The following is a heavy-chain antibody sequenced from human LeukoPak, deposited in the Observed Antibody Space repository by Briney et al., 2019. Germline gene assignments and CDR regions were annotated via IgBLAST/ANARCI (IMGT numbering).Heavy chain of an antibody. V-gene: IGHV4-4*07. Sequence: SETLSLTCTVSGDSISGYYWSWIRQPAGKGLDWIGRIYTSGSTNYNPSLKSRVTMSVDTSKNQFSLKLSSVTAADTAVYYCARVVSSSGWSYYYYMDVWGKGTTVTVSS. CDR2: IYTSGST. CDR3: ARVVSSSGWSYYYYMDV. CDR1: GDSISGYY. D-gene: IGHD6-19*01. J-gene: IGHJ6*03.